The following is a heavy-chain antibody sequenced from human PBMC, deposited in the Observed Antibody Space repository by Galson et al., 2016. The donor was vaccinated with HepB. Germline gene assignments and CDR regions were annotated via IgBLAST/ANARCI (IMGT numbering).Heavy chain of an antibody. Sequence: SETLSLTCTVSGGSISTYYWSWVRQPPGKGLEWIGYIDHSGNANYNPSLKSRVTVSIDTAKNQLSLSLSSVTAADAAVYYCARDPWFAFGSDAFDIWGQGTMVTVSS. V-gene: IGHV4-59*01. D-gene: IGHD3-10*01. CDR3: ARDPWFAFGSDAFDI. CDR2: IDHSGNA. J-gene: IGHJ3*02. CDR1: GGSISTYY.